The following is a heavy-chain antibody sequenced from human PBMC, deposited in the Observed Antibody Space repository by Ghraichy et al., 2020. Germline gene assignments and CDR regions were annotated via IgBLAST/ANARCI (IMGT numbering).Heavy chain of an antibody. CDR3: ARTAMVSLRYFQH. Sequence: GGSLRLSCAASGFTFSSYSMNWVRQAPGKGLEWVSSISSSSSYIYYADSVKGRFTISRDNAKNSLYLQMNSLRAEDTAVYYCARTAMVSLRYFQHWGQGTLVTVSS. CDR1: GFTFSSYS. V-gene: IGHV3-21*01. CDR2: ISSSSSYI. D-gene: IGHD5-18*01. J-gene: IGHJ1*01.